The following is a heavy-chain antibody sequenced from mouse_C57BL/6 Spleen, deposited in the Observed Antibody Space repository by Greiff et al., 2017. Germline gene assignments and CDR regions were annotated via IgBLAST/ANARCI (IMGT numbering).Heavy chain of an antibody. V-gene: IGHV3-1*01. J-gene: IGHJ2*01. CDR3: ARRDYYGNSNYFDY. Sequence: EVQLQQSGPGMVKPSQSLSLTCTVTGYSITSGYDWHWIRHFPGNKLEWMGYISYSGSTNYNPSLKSRISITHDTSKNHFFLKLNSVTTEDTATYYCARRDYYGNSNYFDYWGQGTTLTVSS. CDR2: ISYSGST. CDR1: GYSITSGYD. D-gene: IGHD2-1*01.